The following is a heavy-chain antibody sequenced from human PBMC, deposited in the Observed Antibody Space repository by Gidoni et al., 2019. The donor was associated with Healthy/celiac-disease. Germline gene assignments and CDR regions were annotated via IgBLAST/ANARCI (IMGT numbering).Heavy chain of an antibody. CDR1: GFTFSISA. D-gene: IGHD3-22*01. CDR2: ISGSGSST. Sequence: EVQLLESGRGLVQPGGSLRLSCAASGFTFSISAMSWVRQAPGKGLEWVSAISGSGSSTYYADSVKGRFTISRDNSKNTLYLQMNSLRAEDTAVYYCAKLPYDSSGYSDYFDYWGQGTLVTVSS. V-gene: IGHV3-23*01. J-gene: IGHJ4*02. CDR3: AKLPYDSSGYSDYFDY.